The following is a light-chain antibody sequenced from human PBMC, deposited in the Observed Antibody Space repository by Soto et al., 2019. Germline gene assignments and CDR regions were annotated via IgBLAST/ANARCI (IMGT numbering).Light chain of an antibody. CDR1: QSIRNY. J-gene: IGKJ1*01. CDR2: AAS. Sequence: DIQMTQSPSSLSASVGDRVTITCRASQSIRNYLNWYQHKPGKAPNLLIYAASSLQSGVPSRFSGSGSGTDFTLTISNLQPEDFATYYCQQSNSYPWTFGQGTKVETK. V-gene: IGKV1-39*01. CDR3: QQSNSYPWT.